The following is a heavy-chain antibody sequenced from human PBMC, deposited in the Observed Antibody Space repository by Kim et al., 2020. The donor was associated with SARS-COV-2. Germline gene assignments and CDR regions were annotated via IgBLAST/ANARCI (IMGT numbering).Heavy chain of an antibody. J-gene: IGHJ6*02. Sequence: GGSLRLSCAASGFTFSSYAMLWVRQAPGKGLEWVAVISYDGSNKYYADSVKGRFTISRDNSKNTLYLQMNSLRAEDTAVYYCARGGIAVAGAYGMDVWG. D-gene: IGHD6-19*01. CDR2: ISYDGSNK. CDR3: ARGGIAVAGAYGMDV. CDR1: GFTFSSYA. V-gene: IGHV3-30*04.